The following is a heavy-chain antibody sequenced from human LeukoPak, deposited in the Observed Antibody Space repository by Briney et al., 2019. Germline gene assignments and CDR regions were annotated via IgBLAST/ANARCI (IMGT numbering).Heavy chain of an antibody. CDR1: GFTFSSYA. Sequence: PGGSLRLSCAASGFTFSSYAMHWVRQAPGKGLEYISAISSNGGSTYYANSVKGRFTISRDNSKNTLYLQMGSLRAEDMAVYYCARGWYSSPYYYYGMDVWGQGTTVTVSS. V-gene: IGHV3-64*01. CDR3: ARGWYSSPYYYYGMDV. CDR2: ISSNGGST. J-gene: IGHJ6*02. D-gene: IGHD6-13*01.